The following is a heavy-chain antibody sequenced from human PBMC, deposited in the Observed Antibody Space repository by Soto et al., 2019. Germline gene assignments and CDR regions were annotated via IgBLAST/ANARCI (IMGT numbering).Heavy chain of an antibody. CDR3: ARGVWDSSGYYSHSRFDP. CDR1: GFTFSSYS. Sequence: PGGSLRLSCAASGFTFSSYSMNWVRQAPGKGLEWVSSISSSSSYIYYADSVKGRFTISRDNAKNSLYLQMNSLRAEDTAVYYCARGVWDSSGYYSHSRFDPWGQGTLVTVSS. J-gene: IGHJ5*02. D-gene: IGHD3-22*01. CDR2: ISSSSSYI. V-gene: IGHV3-21*01.